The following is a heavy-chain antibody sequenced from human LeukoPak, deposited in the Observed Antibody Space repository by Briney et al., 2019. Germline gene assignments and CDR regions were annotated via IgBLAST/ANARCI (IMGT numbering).Heavy chain of an antibody. V-gene: IGHV3-23*01. J-gene: IGHJ6*03. CDR2: ISGSGGST. D-gene: IGHD5-12*01. CDR1: GFTFSSYA. CDR3: AKLGGATISYYYYYMDV. Sequence: GGSLRLSCAASGFTFSSYAMSWVRQAPGKGLEWVSAISGSGGSTYYADSVKGRFTISRDNSKNTLYLQMNSLRAEDTAVYYFAKLGGATISYYYYYMDVWGKGTTVTVSS.